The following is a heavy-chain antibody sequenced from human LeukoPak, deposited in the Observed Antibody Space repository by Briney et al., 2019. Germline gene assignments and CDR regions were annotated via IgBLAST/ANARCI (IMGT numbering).Heavy chain of an antibody. J-gene: IGHJ4*02. D-gene: IGHD1-26*01. CDR2: ISGSGTTT. CDR3: AKEGNYYGTDY. CDR1: GFTFSNYA. V-gene: IGHV3-23*01. Sequence: GGSLRLSCAASGFTFSNYALSWVRQAPGNGLEWVSAISGSGTTTYYADSVKGRFTISRDSSKNTPYLQMNSLRAEDTAVYYCAKEGNYYGTDYWGQGTLVTVSS.